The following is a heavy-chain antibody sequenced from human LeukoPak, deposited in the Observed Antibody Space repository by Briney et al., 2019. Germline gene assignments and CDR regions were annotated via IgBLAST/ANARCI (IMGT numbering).Heavy chain of an antibody. CDR3: ARGRYFYDGRGTLFDY. CDR1: GFTFIDSY. J-gene: IGHJ4*02. Sequence: PGGSLRLSCAASGFTFIDSYVTWVRQAPGQGLEWVSYISSSGSTIYYTDSVKGRFTISRDNAKNSLYLQMNSLRAEDTAVYYCARGRYFYDGRGTLFDYWGQGTLVTVSS. D-gene: IGHD3-22*01. V-gene: IGHV3-11*01. CDR2: ISSSGSTI.